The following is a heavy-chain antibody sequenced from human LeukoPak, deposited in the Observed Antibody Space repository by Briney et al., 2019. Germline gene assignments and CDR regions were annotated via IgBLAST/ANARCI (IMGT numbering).Heavy chain of an antibody. D-gene: IGHD2-15*01. V-gene: IGHV3-30*02. J-gene: IGHJ3*02. CDR2: IRYDGSNK. Sequence: GGSLRLSCAASGFTFSSYGMHWVRQAPGKGLEWVAFIRYDGSNKYYADSVKGRFTISRDNSKNTLYLQMNSLRAEDTAVYYCAKDHDCSGGSCYGTFDMWGQGTMVTVSS. CDR3: AKDHDCSGGSCYGTFDM. CDR1: GFTFSSYG.